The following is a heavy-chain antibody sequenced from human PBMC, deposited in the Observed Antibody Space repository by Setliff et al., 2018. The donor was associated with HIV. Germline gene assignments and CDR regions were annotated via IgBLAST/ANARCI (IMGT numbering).Heavy chain of an antibody. CDR3: ARAKTIGVSAVFFDP. J-gene: IGHJ5*02. D-gene: IGHD3-3*01. CDR1: GGSMNSDSYS. CDR2: IYVGGSV. V-gene: IGHV4-61*09. Sequence: SETLSLTCTVSGGSMNSDSYSWTWLRQPAGKGPELIGHIYVGGSVIYNPSLASRVTIAMVPSKNQFSLDLSSVTAADTAKYYCARAKTIGVSAVFFDPWGQGRPVTVSS.